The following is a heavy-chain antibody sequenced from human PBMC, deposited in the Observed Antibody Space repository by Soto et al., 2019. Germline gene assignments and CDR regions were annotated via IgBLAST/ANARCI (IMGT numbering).Heavy chain of an antibody. CDR3: ARGIGYCSSINCYSSRRLRFDS. Sequence: QVQLQQWGAGLLKPSETLSLTCAVYGGSFSGYYWTWIRQSPEKGLEWIGEGNHSGTTYYNPSLKTRVTISVPTPKNQFSLKMSSVTAADTAVYYCARGIGYCSSINCYSSRRLRFDSWGQGTLVTVSS. CDR2: GNHSGTT. D-gene: IGHD2-2*01. J-gene: IGHJ4*02. CDR1: GGSFSGYY. V-gene: IGHV4-34*01.